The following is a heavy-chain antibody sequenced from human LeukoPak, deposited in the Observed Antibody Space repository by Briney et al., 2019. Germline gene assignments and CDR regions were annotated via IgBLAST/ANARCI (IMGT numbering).Heavy chain of an antibody. Sequence: GGSLRLSCAASGFTFGSYSMNWVRQAPGKGLEWVSSISSSSSYIYYADSVKGRFTISRDNAKNSLYLQMNSLRAEDTAVYYCARESGGKSSYFDYWGQGTLVTVSS. J-gene: IGHJ4*02. CDR2: ISSSSSYI. V-gene: IGHV3-21*01. CDR3: ARESGGKSSYFDY. CDR1: GFTFGSYS. D-gene: IGHD1-26*01.